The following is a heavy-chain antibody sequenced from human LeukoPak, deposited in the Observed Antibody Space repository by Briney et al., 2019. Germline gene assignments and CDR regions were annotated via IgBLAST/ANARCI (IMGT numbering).Heavy chain of an antibody. CDR2: IYHSEST. D-gene: IGHD5-24*01. CDR1: GFSISSGYY. Sequence: PSETLSLTCAVSGFSISSGYYWGWIRQPPGKGLEWIGSIYHSESTYYNPSLKSRVTISVDTSTNQFSLKLRSVTAADTAVYYCARVRDGYNFGYFDYWGQGTLVIVSS. J-gene: IGHJ4*02. V-gene: IGHV4-38-2*01. CDR3: ARVRDGYNFGYFDY.